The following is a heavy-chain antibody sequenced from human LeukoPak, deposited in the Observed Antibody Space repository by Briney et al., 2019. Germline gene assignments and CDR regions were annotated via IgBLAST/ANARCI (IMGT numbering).Heavy chain of an antibody. J-gene: IGHJ4*02. CDR3: ARDPRDGYNSHYFDY. CDR1: GYTFTSYG. V-gene: IGHV1-18*01. CDR2: ISAYNGNT. D-gene: IGHD5-24*01. Sequence: ASVKVSCKASGYTFTSYGISWVRQAPGQGLEWMGWISAYNGNTNYAQKLQGRVTMTTDTSTSTAYMELRSLRSDDTAVYYCARDPRDGYNSHYFDYWGQGTLVTVSS.